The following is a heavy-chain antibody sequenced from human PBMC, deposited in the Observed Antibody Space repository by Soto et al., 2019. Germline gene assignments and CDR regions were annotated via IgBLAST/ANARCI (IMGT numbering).Heavy chain of an antibody. CDR2: TYYRSKWYY. V-gene: IGHV6-1*01. D-gene: IGHD1-26*01. J-gene: IGHJ4*01. CDR1: GDSVSSNSAG. Sequence: PSQTLSLTCAITGDSVSSNSAGWSWVRQSPSRGLEWLGRTYYRSKWYYEYAVSVRGRITINPDTSKNQYSLQLNSVTPEDTAVYFCARGEQSSARIFHYWRQGTLVTVSS. CDR3: ARGEQSSARIFHY.